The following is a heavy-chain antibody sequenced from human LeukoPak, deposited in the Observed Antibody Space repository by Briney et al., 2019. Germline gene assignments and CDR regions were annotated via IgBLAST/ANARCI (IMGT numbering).Heavy chain of an antibody. Sequence: SQTLSLTCTVSGGSISSGDYYWSWIRQPPGKGLEWIGYIYYSGSTYYNPSLKSRVTISVDTSKNQFPLKLSSVTAADTAVYYCARSERYYYDSSGYYYESDAFDIWGQGTMVTVSS. V-gene: IGHV4-30-4*01. CDR3: ARSERYYYDSSGYYYESDAFDI. CDR1: GGSISSGDYY. D-gene: IGHD3-22*01. CDR2: IYYSGST. J-gene: IGHJ3*02.